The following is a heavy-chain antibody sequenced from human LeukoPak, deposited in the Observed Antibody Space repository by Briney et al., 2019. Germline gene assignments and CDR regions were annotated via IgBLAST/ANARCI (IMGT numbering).Heavy chain of an antibody. J-gene: IGHJ5*02. Sequence: PGGSLRLSRAASGFTFSSYWMSWVRQAPGKGLEWVANIKQDGSEKYYVDSVKGRFTISRDNAKNSLYLQMNSLRAEDTAVYYCAREGQLAAYNWFDPWGQGTLVTVSS. CDR2: IKQDGSEK. CDR3: AREGQLAAYNWFDP. CDR1: GFTFSSYW. V-gene: IGHV3-7*01. D-gene: IGHD6-6*01.